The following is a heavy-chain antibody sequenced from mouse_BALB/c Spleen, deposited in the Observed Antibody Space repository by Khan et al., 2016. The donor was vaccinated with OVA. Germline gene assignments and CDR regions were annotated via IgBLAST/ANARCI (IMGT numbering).Heavy chain of an antibody. CDR2: ITPANGDT. V-gene: IGHV14-3*02. CDR1: GFNIKDTY. CDR3: AHPSYDPRFGEV. D-gene: IGHD2-3*01. Sequence: VQLQQSGAELVKPGASVRLSCTASGFNIKDTYIHWVKQRPEQGLEWIGRITPANGDTKYDPKFQDKATITSDKSSNTSYLQRRSLTSEDPAVXDCAHPSYDPRFGEVWGAGTTVTVSS. J-gene: IGHJ1*01.